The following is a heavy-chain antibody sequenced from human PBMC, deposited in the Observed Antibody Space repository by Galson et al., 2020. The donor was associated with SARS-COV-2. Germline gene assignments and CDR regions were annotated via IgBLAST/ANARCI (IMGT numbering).Heavy chain of an antibody. CDR3: ASDDFGRTLGEMYYYYGMDV. J-gene: IGHJ6*02. V-gene: IGHV3-21*01. CDR1: GFTLSSYS. CDR2: LSSSSSYI. Sequence: GGSLRLSCAASGFTLSSYSMNWVRQAPGKGLEWVSSLSSSSSYIYYADSVKSRFTISRDNAKNSLYLQMNSLRAEDTAVYYCASDDFGRTLGEMYYYYGMDVWGQGTTVTVSS. D-gene: IGHD3-3*01.